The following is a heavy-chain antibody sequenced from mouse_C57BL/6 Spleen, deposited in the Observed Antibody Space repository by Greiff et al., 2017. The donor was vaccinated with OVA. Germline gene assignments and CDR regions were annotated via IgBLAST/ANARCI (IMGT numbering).Heavy chain of an antibody. Sequence: VKLQESGPELVKPGASVKISCKASGYAFSSSWMNWVKQRPGKGLEWIGRIYPGDGDTNYNGKFKGKATLTADKSSSTAYMQLSSLTSEDSAVYFCARGGSNYDYYAMDYWGQGTSVTVSS. V-gene: IGHV1-82*01. D-gene: IGHD2-5*01. CDR1: GYAFSSSW. CDR3: ARGGSNYDYYAMDY. J-gene: IGHJ4*01. CDR2: IYPGDGDT.